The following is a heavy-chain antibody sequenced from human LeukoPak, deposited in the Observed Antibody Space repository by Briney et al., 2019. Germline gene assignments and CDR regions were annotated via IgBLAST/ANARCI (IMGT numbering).Heavy chain of an antibody. V-gene: IGHV3-64*01. CDR1: GFTFSSYA. D-gene: IGHD6-13*01. Sequence: GGSLRLSCAASGFTFSSYAMHWVRQAPGKGLEYVSAISNNGGSTYYANSMKGRFTISRDNSKNTLYLQMGSLRAEDMAVYYCARYRAAVGFDYWGQGILVTVSS. J-gene: IGHJ4*02. CDR3: ARYRAAVGFDY. CDR2: ISNNGGST.